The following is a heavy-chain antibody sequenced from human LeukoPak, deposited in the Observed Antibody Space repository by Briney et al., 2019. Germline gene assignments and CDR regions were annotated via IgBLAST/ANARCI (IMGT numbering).Heavy chain of an antibody. CDR2: IYYSGST. CDR3: ARSGWGSGSYFSFFDY. V-gene: IGHV4-59*01. J-gene: IGHJ4*02. D-gene: IGHD3-10*01. Sequence: SETLSLTCTVSGGSISSYYWSWIRQPPGKGLEWIGYIYYSGSTNYNPSLKSRVTISVDTSKNQFSLKLGSVTAADTAVYYCARSGWGSGSYFSFFDYWGQGTLVTVSS. CDR1: GGSISSYY.